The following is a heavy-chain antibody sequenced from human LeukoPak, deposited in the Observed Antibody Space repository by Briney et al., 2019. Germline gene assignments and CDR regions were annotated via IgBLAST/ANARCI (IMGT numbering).Heavy chain of an antibody. CDR2: IYTSGST. D-gene: IGHD4-17*01. CDR3: ASTGPASYFDY. J-gene: IGHJ4*02. Sequence: PSETLSLTCTVSGGSISSGSYYWSWIRQPAGKGLEWIGRIYTSGSTNYNPSLKNRVTISVDTSKNQFSLKLSSVTAADTAVYYCASTGPASYFDYWGQGTLVTVSS. CDR1: GGSISSGSYY. V-gene: IGHV4-61*02.